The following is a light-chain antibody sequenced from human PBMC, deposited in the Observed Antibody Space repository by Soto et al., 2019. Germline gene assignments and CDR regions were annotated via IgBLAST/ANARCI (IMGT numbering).Light chain of an antibody. CDR2: SNN. CDR1: TSSIGSNY. CDR3: AAWDDSLSGLV. Sequence: QSVLTQPPSASGTPGQRVTISCSGSTSSIGSNYVYWYQQLPGTAPKLLIYSNNQRPSGVPDRFSGSKSGTSASLAISGLRSEDEADYHCAAWDDSLSGLVFGGGTQRPS. V-gene: IGLV1-47*01. J-gene: IGLJ2*01.